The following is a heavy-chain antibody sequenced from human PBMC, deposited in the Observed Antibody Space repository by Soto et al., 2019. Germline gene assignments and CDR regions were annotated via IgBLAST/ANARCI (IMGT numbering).Heavy chain of an antibody. CDR2: ISSSGSTI. V-gene: IGHV3-11*01. J-gene: IGHJ6*02. Sequence: GSLRLSCAASGFTFSDYYMSWIRQAPGKGLEWVSYISSSGSTIYYADSVKGRFTISRDNAKNSLYLQMNSLRAEDKAVYYCARNGADCSSTNCHSHYYCMDVWGQGTTVTVSS. D-gene: IGHD2-2*01. CDR3: ARNGADCSSTNCHSHYYCMDV. CDR1: GFTFSDYY.